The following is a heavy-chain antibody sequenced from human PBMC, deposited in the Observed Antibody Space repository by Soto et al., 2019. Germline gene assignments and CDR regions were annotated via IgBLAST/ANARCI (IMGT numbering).Heavy chain of an antibody. CDR1: GCTYTMYG. J-gene: IGHJ4*02. Sequence: KVSWKAYGCTYTMYGINGVRQARGRGLEWMGWINPGNGNTKYSQQFQGRVIIDRDTSASTAYMELSSLRSEDTAVYYCARGGYFDSSNYLAYWGLGTLVTGSS. D-gene: IGHD3-22*01. CDR2: INPGNGNT. CDR3: ARGGYFDSSNYLAY. V-gene: IGHV1-3*01.